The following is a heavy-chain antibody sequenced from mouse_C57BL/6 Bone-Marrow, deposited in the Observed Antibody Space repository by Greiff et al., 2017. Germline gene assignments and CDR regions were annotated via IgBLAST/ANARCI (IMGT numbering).Heavy chain of an antibody. J-gene: IGHJ4*01. CDR1: GYTFTDYY. Sequence: VQLQQSGPELVKPGASVKISCKASGYTFTDYYMNWVKQSHGKSLEWIGDINPNNGGTSYNQKFKGKATLTVDKSSSTAYMELRSLTSEDSAVXYCARGGLPLYAMDYWGQGTSVTVSS. V-gene: IGHV1-26*01. CDR2: INPNNGGT. CDR3: ARGGLPLYAMDY. D-gene: IGHD2-2*01.